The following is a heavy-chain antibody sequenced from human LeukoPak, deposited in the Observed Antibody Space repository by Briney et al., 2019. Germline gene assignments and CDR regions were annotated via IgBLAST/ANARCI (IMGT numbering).Heavy chain of an antibody. CDR1: GYTFTSYD. CDR3: ARGLSSFYYYYYMDV. V-gene: IGHV1-2*02. J-gene: IGHJ6*03. CDR2: INPNSGGT. Sequence: ASVKVSCKASGYTFTSYDINWVRQAPGQGLEWMGWINPNSGGTNYAQKFQGRVTMTRDTSISTAYMELSGLRSDDTAVYYCARGLSSFYYYYYMDVWGKGTTVTVSS. D-gene: IGHD2-2*01.